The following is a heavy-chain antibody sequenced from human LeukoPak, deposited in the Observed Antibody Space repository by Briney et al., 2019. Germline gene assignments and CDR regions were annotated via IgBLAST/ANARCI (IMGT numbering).Heavy chain of an antibody. CDR1: GDSITSHS. D-gene: IGHD3-10*01. J-gene: IGHJ4*02. V-gene: IGHV3-23*01. CDR2: ISNSGGST. CDR3: AKRASGSGTSLYYLDY. Sequence: ETLSLTCAVSGDSITSHSWWSWVRQAPGKGLEWVSVISNSGGSTFYADSVKGRFTISRDNSKNTLYLQMNSLRAEDTAVYYCAKRASGSGTSLYYLDYWGQGTLVTVSS.